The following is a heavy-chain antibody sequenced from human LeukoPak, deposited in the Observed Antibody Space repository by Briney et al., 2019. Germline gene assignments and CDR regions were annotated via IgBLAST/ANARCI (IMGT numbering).Heavy chain of an antibody. Sequence: SETLSLTCAVYGGSFSGYYWSCIRQPPGKGLEWIGEINHSGSTNYNPSLKSRVTISVDTSKNQFSLKLSSVTAADTAVYYCARAADDYYDSSGYYYWVNYFDYWGQGTLVTVSS. J-gene: IGHJ4*02. CDR2: INHSGST. V-gene: IGHV4-34*01. D-gene: IGHD3-22*01. CDR1: GGSFSGYY. CDR3: ARAADDYYDSSGYYYWVNYFDY.